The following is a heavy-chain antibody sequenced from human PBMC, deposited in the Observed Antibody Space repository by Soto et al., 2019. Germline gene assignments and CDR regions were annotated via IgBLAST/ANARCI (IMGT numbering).Heavy chain of an antibody. V-gene: IGHV4-4*07. J-gene: IGHJ5*02. CDR2: IFSSGST. CDR3: ARDQGVVVTADNWFDP. Sequence: SETLSITCTVSGGSSTYYSWVWIRHPAGKGLEWIVRIFSSGSTNYNPSLKGRITMSLDTSKNQFSLKLNSATATDTAVYFCARDQGVVVTADNWFDPWGQGILVNVSS. CDR1: GGSSTYYS. D-gene: IGHD2-21*02.